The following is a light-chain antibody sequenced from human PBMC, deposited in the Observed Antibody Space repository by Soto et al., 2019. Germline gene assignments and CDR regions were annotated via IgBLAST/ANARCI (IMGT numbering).Light chain of an antibody. CDR1: QEISNY. V-gene: IGKV1-33*01. J-gene: IGKJ1*01. CDR3: QQYDHLPRT. Sequence: DIQMIQSPSSLSASVGDRVTITCQASQEISNYLNWYQQKPGKAPKLLIYDASNLERGVPSRFSGHGSGTDFTFTISSLQSEDFATYYCQQYDHLPRTFGRGTKVEIK. CDR2: DAS.